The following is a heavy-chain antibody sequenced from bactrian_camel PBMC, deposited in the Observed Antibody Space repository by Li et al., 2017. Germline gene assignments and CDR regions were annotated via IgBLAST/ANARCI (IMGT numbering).Heavy chain of an antibody. D-gene: IGHD5*01. Sequence: HVQLVESGGNLVQPGGSLRLSCLVSGLSTSSYFMTWVRQAPGKGLEWVSTISSGGGITYYLDTVKGRFTISRDNANNTLYLQLNSLKSEDTAMYYCAKNFWGRNYWGQGTQVTVS. J-gene: IGHJ4*01. CDR2: ISSGGGIT. V-gene: IGHV3S1*01. CDR1: GLSTSSYF. CDR3: AKNFWGRNY.